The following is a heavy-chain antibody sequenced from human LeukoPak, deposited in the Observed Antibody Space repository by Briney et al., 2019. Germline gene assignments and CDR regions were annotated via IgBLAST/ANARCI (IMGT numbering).Heavy chain of an antibody. CDR2: INPSGGST. J-gene: IGHJ4*02. D-gene: IGHD3-3*01. CDR1: GYTFTSYY. Sequence: ASVKVSCKASGYTFTSYYMHWVRQAPGQGLEWMGIINPSGGSTSYAQKFQGRVTMTRDTSTSTVYMELSSLRSEDTAVYYCARDFTIFGVVKHRDDYWGQGTLVTVSS. CDR3: ARDFTIFGVVKHRDDY. V-gene: IGHV1-46*01.